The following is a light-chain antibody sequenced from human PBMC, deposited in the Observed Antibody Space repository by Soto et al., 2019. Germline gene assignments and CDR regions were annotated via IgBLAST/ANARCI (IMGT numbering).Light chain of an antibody. V-gene: IGKV1-9*01. CDR1: QGISSY. Sequence: DIQLTQSPSFLSASVGDRVTITCRDSQGISSYLAWYQQKPGKAPKLLIYAASTLQSGVPSRFSGSGSGTEFTLTISSLQPEDFATDYCQQLNSYPYTFGQGTKLEIK. J-gene: IGKJ2*01. CDR2: AAS. CDR3: QQLNSYPYT.